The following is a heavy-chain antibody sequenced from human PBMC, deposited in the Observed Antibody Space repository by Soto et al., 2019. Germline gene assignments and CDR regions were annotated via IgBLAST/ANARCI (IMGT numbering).Heavy chain of an antibody. D-gene: IGHD2-15*01. J-gene: IGHJ4*02. Sequence: EVQLVQSGAEVKKPGESLKISCKGSGYTFASYWIGWVRQMPGKGLEWMGIIYPSDSDTRYNPSFQGQVTISGDKSINTVYLQWSSLKASDTATYYCARGPTPLFDSWGQGTLVTVSS. V-gene: IGHV5-51*01. CDR2: IYPSDSDT. CDR1: GYTFASYW. CDR3: ARGPTPLFDS.